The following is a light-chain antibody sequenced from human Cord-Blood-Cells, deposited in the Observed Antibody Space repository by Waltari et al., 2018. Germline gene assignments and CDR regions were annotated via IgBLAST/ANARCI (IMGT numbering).Light chain of an antibody. CDR2: DAS. Sequence: DIQITQPPSTLSASVGERVTITCRASQSISSWLAWYQQKPGKAPKLLIYDASSLESGVPSRFSGSGSGTEFTLTISSLQPDDFATYYCQQYNSYLYTFGQGTKLEIK. J-gene: IGKJ2*01. CDR3: QQYNSYLYT. CDR1: QSISSW. V-gene: IGKV1-5*01.